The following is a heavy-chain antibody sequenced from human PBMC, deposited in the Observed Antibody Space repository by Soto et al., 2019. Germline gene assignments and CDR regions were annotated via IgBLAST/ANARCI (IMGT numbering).Heavy chain of an antibody. Sequence: PGEALMIYCKGFGYIFSTYWLGWVRQMPGKGLEWMGIIYPGDSDNRYSPSFQGQVTISADTYISTAYLQWSSLKASDSALYYCARGKYGSPRGGLDVWGKGTPVTVSS. CDR2: IYPGDSDN. CDR3: ARGKYGSPRGGLDV. CDR1: GYIFSTYW. J-gene: IGHJ6*04. D-gene: IGHD2-15*01. V-gene: IGHV5-51*01.